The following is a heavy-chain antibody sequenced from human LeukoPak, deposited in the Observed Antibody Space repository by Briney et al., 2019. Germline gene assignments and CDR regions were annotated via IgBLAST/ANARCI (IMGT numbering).Heavy chain of an antibody. CDR2: MKEDGSEK. J-gene: IGHJ4*02. V-gene: IGHV3-7*01. CDR3: ARVLPPDAWVRDY. CDR1: GFTFSTYW. Sequence: GGSLRLSCAASGFTFSTYWMTWVRQAPGKGLEWVANMKEDGSEKYYVDSVKGRFIISRDNSKRSLFLQMNSLRAEDTAVYYCARVLPPDAWVRDYWGQGTLVTVSS. D-gene: IGHD3-10*01.